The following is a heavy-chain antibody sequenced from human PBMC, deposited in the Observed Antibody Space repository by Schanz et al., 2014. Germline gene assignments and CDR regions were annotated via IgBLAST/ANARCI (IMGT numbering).Heavy chain of an antibody. CDR1: GFTFSTYAM. J-gene: IGHJ5*02. D-gene: IGHD6-25*01. CDR2: IYHSGST. Sequence: VQLLDSGGGLVQPGGSLRLSCAASGFTFSTYAMSWVRQAPGKGLEWIGEIYHSGSTNYNPSLKSRVTISLDTSKNHFSLKLSSVTAADTAVYYCAREPLSGYNWFDPWGQGSLVTVSS. V-gene: IGHV4-4*02. CDR3: AREPLSGYNWFDP.